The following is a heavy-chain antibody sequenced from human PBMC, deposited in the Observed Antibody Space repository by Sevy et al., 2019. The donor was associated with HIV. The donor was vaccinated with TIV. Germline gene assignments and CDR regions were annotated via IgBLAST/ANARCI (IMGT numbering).Heavy chain of an antibody. CDR2: IYPGDSDS. CDR3: ARGARGTLPAFYYYGWDV. CDR1: GYRFSDYW. D-gene: IGHD1-1*01. J-gene: IGHJ6*02. Sequence: GESLKISCKGSGYRFSDYWIAWVRHMPGKGLEWMGIIYPGDSDSRYSPSFQGQVTISADKFINTAYLQWRTLKASDTAMYYCARGARGTLPAFYYYGWDVWGQGTTVTVSS. V-gene: IGHV5-51*01.